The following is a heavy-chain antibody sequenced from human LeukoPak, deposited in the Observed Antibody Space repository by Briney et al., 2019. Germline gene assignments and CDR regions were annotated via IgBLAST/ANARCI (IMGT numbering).Heavy chain of an antibody. D-gene: IGHD2-8*01. CDR3: AKDRSDNKTWYAGSH. CDR2: ISGSSTNT. Sequence: GGSLRLSCAASGFTFSSYAMSWVRQAPGKGLEWVSGISGSSTNTYYADSVKGRFTISRDNSKNTLYLQMNSLRAEDTAVYYCAKDRSDNKTWYAGSHWGQGTLVTVSS. CDR1: GFTFSSYA. J-gene: IGHJ4*02. V-gene: IGHV3-23*01.